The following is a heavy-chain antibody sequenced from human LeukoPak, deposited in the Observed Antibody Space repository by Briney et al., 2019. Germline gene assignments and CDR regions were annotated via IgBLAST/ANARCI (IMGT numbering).Heavy chain of an antibody. CDR2: IYHSGST. Sequence: SETLSLTCTVSGYSISSGYYWAWIRQTPGKGLEYIGSIYHSGSTYYNPSLKSRVTISVDTSKNQFSLKLSSVTAADTAMYYCARGPPPSGYFDYWGQGTLVTVSS. CDR3: ARGPPPSGYFDY. D-gene: IGHD2-15*01. J-gene: IGHJ4*02. V-gene: IGHV4-38-2*02. CDR1: GYSISSGYY.